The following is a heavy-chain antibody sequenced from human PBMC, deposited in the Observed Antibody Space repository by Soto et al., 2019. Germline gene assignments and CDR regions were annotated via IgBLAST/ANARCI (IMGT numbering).Heavy chain of an antibody. CDR2: ISFSGSTI. J-gene: IGHJ6*02. CDR3: TSWSACCYGLDV. D-gene: IGHD2-8*02. V-gene: IGHV3-48*03. CDR1: GFSFSDYE. Sequence: GWSLRLSCAASGFSFSDYEMNWVRQAPGKGLEWIAHISFSGSTIYYADSVKGRFSISRDNSKNFLYLQMSGLRADDSAVYYCTSWSACCYGLDVWGLGTTVTVSS.